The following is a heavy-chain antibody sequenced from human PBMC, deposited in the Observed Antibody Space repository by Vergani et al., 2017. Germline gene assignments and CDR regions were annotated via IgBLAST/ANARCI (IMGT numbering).Heavy chain of an antibody. CDR2: ISAYNGNT. CDR3: ARLYYDFWSGYPNWFDP. CDR1: GYTFTSYG. D-gene: IGHD3-3*01. V-gene: IGHV1-18*01. Sequence: QVQLVQSGAEVKKPGASVKVSCKASGYTFTSYGISWVRQAPGQGLERMGWISAYNGNTNYAQKLQGRVTMTTDTSTSTAYMELRSLRSDDTAVYYSARLYYDFWSGYPNWFDPWGQGTLVTVSS. J-gene: IGHJ5*02.